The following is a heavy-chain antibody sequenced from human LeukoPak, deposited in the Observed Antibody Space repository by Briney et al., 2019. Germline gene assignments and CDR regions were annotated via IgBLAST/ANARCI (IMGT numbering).Heavy chain of an antibody. J-gene: IGHJ4*02. CDR3: ASSYMGRLGELSLLRTPFDY. CDR2: IYYSGST. V-gene: IGHV4-39*01. CDR1: GGSISSSSYY. D-gene: IGHD3-10*01. Sequence: SETLSLTCTVSGGSISSSSYYWGWIRQPPGKGLEWIGSIYYSGSTYYNPSLKSRVTISVDTSKNQFSLKLSSVTAADTAVYYCASSYMGRLGELSLLRTPFDYWGQGTRVTVSS.